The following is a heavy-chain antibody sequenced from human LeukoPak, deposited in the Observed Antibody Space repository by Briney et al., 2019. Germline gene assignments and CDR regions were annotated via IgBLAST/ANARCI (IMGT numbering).Heavy chain of an antibody. CDR1: GGSFSGYY. CDR2: INHSGST. Sequence: PSETLSLTCAVYGGSFSGYYWSWIRQPPGKGLEWIGEINHSGSTNYNPSLKSRVTISVDTSKNQFSLKLSSVTAADTAVYYCARVNSDCGDYGADYWGQGTLVTVSS. V-gene: IGHV4-34*01. CDR3: ARVNSDCGDYGADY. J-gene: IGHJ4*02. D-gene: IGHD4-17*01.